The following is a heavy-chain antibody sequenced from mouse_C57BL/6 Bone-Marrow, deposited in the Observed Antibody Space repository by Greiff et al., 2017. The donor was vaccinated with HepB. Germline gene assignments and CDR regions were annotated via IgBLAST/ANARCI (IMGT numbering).Heavy chain of an antibody. CDR3: ARPYYYGIDY. Sequence: VKLQESGPELVKPGASVKLSCKASGYTFTSYDINWVKQRPGQGLEWIGWIYPRDGSTKYNEKFKGKATWTVDTSSSTAYMELHSLTSEDSAVYFCARPYYYGIDYWGQGTTLTVSS. D-gene: IGHD1-1*01. CDR2: IYPRDGST. J-gene: IGHJ2*01. V-gene: IGHV1-85*01. CDR1: GYTFTSYD.